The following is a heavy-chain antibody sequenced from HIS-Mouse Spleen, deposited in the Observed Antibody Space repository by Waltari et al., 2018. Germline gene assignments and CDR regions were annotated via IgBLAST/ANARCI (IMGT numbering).Heavy chain of an antibody. V-gene: IGHV4-30-4*01. CDR2: IYYSGST. CDR3: ARDMRTAPDY. D-gene: IGHD2-21*02. J-gene: IGHJ4*02. Sequence: LEWIGYIYYSGSTYYNPSLKSRVTISVDTSKNQFSLKLSSVTAADTAVYYCARDMRTAPDYWGQGTLVTVSS.